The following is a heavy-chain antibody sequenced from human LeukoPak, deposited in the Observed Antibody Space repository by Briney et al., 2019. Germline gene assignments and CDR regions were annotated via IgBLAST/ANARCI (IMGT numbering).Heavy chain of an antibody. V-gene: IGHV4-38-2*01. CDR3: ARRPHCSSTSCYTRWFDP. CDR1: GYSISSGYY. Sequence: PPETLSLTCAVSGYSISSGYYWGWIRQPPGKGLEWIGSIYHSGSTYYNPSLKSRVTISVDTSKTQFSLKLSSVTAADTAVYYCARRPHCSSTSCYTRWFDPWGQGTPVTVSS. CDR2: IYHSGST. D-gene: IGHD2-2*02. J-gene: IGHJ5*02.